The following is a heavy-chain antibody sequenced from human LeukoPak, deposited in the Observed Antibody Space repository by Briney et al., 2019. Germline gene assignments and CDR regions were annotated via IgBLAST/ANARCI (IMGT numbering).Heavy chain of an antibody. J-gene: IGHJ4*02. CDR2: INPNSGGT. CDR3: ARSPREYSSSWYLPFDY. D-gene: IGHD6-13*01. V-gene: IGHV1-2*02. CDR1: GYTFTGYY. Sequence: GASVKVSCKASGYTFTGYYMHWVRQAPGQGLEWMGWINPNSGGTNYAQKFQGRATMTRDTSISTAYMELSRLRSDDTAVYYCARSPREYSSSWYLPFDYWAREPWSPSPQ.